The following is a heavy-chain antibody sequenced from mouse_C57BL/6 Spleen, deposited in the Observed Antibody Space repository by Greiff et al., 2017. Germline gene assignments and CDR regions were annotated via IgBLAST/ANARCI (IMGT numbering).Heavy chain of an antibody. CDR1: GYSFTGYF. J-gene: IGHJ2*01. CDR3: ARGGLTGVFDY. D-gene: IGHD4-1*01. CDR2: INPYNGDT. Sequence: VQLKQSGPELVKPGDSVKISCKASGYSFTGYFMNWVMQSHGKSLEWIGRINPYNGDTFYNQKFKGKATLTVDKSSSTAHMELRSLTSEDSAVYYCARGGLTGVFDYWGQGTTLTVSS. V-gene: IGHV1-20*01.